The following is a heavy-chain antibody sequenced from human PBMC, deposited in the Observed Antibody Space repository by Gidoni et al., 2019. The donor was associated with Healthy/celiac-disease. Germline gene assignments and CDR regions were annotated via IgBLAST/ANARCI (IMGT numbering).Heavy chain of an antibody. Sequence: EVQLVESGGGLVKPGGSLRLSCAASGVTFSSYSMNWVRQAPGKGLEWVSSISSSSSYIYYADSVKGRFTISRDNAKNSLYLQMNSLRAEDTAVYYCARLKGVFGVVIIPFDYWGQGTLVTVSS. J-gene: IGHJ4*02. CDR3: ARLKGVFGVVIIPFDY. CDR1: GVTFSSYS. CDR2: ISSSSSYI. D-gene: IGHD3-3*01. V-gene: IGHV3-21*01.